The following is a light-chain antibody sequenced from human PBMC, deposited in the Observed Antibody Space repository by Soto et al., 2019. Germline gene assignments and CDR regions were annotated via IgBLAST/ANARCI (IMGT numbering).Light chain of an antibody. CDR1: QSFGNN. J-gene: IGKJ3*01. CDR2: GAS. CDR3: QQYNNWPFT. Sequence: IVMTQSPATLSVSPGERATLSCRASQSFGNNLAWYQEKPGQAPRLLIYGASTRATGIPARFSGSGSGTEFTITISSLQSEDFAIYSCQQYNNWPFTFGPGTKVDIK. V-gene: IGKV3D-15*01.